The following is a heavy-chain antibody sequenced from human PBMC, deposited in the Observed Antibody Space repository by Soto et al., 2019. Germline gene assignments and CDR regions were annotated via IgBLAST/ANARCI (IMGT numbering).Heavy chain of an antibody. CDR1: GFTFSDYA. CDR2: VSHDGRNT. Sequence: VQLVESGGGVVQPGRSLRLSCAASGFTFSDYAMHWVRQAPGKGLEWVAVVSHDGRNTHYADSVKGRFTISRDSSKNTVSLKLPSRRAGETGVSSCAKGGRQWLVTSDFNYWGQGALVTVSS. J-gene: IGHJ4*02. V-gene: IGHV3-30*18. D-gene: IGHD6-19*01. CDR3: AKGGRQWLVTSDFNY.